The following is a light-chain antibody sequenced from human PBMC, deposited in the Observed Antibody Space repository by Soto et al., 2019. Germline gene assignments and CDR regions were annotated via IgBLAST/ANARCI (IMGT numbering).Light chain of an antibody. V-gene: IGLV2-14*01. CDR2: EVT. Sequence: QCSLTQPASVSGSPGQSIPMSCTGSRGHVGGYVLVSWYQQYPGKGPRLIIYEVTNRPSGVSARFSGSKSGDTASLIISGLQAEDEADYYCSSYRRDNPQLFGTGTKVTVL. CDR3: SSYRRDNPQL. CDR1: RGHVGGYVL. J-gene: IGLJ1*01.